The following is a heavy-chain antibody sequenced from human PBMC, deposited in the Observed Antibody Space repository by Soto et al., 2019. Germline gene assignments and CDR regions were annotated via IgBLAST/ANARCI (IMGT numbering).Heavy chain of an antibody. J-gene: IGHJ6*02. Sequence: IYLVQSGPEVRKPGASVKVSCKAPGYIFSNFGISWVRQAPGQGLEWMGWISGYNDNTNYAQKFQGRVRMTTDISTSTAYMELTTLRSEDTAVYYCAIDASSWFYYYYGMDVWGQGTRVTVSS. CDR3: AIDASSWFYYYYGMDV. CDR2: ISGYNDNT. D-gene: IGHD2-2*01. V-gene: IGHV1-18*01. CDR1: GYIFSNFG.